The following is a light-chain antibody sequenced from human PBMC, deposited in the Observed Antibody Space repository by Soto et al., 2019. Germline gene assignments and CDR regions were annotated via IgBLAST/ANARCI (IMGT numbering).Light chain of an antibody. V-gene: IGLV3-21*01. J-gene: IGLJ2*01. CDR2: SDT. CDR3: QVWESGSAHVV. Sequence: SYELTQPPSVSVAPGKTASISCGGNNIGSKGVPWYQQKPGQAPVLVIYSDTDLPPVIPERFSGSNSANLATLTISRVEVGDEADYYCQVWESGSAHVVFGGGTTLTVL. CDR1: NIGSKG.